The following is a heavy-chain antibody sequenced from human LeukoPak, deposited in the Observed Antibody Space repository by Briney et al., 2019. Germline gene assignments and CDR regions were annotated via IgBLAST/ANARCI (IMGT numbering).Heavy chain of an antibody. Sequence: RASVKVSCKASGYTFTSYDINWVRQATGQGLEWMGWMNPNSGNTGYAQKFQGRVTITADESTSTAYMELSSLRSEDTAVYYCARLGYCSSTSCSYYYYYMDVWGKGTTVTVSS. V-gene: IGHV1-8*01. CDR2: MNPNSGNT. D-gene: IGHD2-2*01. CDR3: ARLGYCSSTSCSYYYYYMDV. J-gene: IGHJ6*03. CDR1: GYTFTSYD.